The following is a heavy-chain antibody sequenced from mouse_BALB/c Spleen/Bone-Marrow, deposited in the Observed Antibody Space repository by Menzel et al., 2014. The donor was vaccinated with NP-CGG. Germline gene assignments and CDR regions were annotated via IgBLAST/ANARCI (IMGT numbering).Heavy chain of an antibody. J-gene: IGHJ4*01. CDR2: INPSNGGT. Sequence: VQLQQSGAELVKLGASVKLSCKASGYTFTSYYLYWVKQRPGQGLEWIGEINPSNGGTNFNERFKSKASLTVDKSSSTAYMQLNSLTSEDSAVYYCTRRSLLSDYYSMDYWGQGTSVTVSS. CDR3: TRRSLLSDYYSMDY. CDR1: GYTFTSYY. D-gene: IGHD2-10*01. V-gene: IGHV1S16*01.